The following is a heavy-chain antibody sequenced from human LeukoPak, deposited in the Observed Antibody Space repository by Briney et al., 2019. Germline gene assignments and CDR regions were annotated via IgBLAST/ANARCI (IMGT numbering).Heavy chain of an antibody. D-gene: IGHD3-22*01. CDR1: GGSISSGSYY. V-gene: IGHV4-61*02. CDR3: ARYPTYDSSGRHY. CDR2: IYTSGST. J-gene: IGHJ4*02. Sequence: SETLSLTCTVSGGSISSGSYYWSWIRQPAGKGLEWIGRIYTSGSTSYNPSLKSRVTISVDTSKNQFSLKLSSVTAADTAVYYCARYPTYDSSGRHYWGQGTLVTVSS.